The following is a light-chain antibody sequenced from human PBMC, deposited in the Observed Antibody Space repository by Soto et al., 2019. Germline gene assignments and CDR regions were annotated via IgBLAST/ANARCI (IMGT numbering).Light chain of an antibody. J-gene: IGKJ4*01. V-gene: IGKV3-11*01. CDR1: QSVSSY. CDR2: DAS. Sequence: EIVLTQAPTTLSLSPGERATLSCRASQSVSSYFAWYQQKPGQAPRLLIYDASTRAAGIPARFSGSGSGTDFTLTISSLEPEDFAFYYCQQRSDWPLTFGGGTRVDIK. CDR3: QQRSDWPLT.